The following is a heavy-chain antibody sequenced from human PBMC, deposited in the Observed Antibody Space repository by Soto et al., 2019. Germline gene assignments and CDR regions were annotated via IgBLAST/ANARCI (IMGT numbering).Heavy chain of an antibody. Sequence: EVQLLESGGGLVQPGGSLRLSCAASGFTFSSYAMSWVRQAPGKGLEWVSAISGSGGSTYYADSVKGRFTISRDNSKNTLYLQMNSLGAEDTAVYYCAKDRHETYYMDVWGKGTTVTVSS. CDR2: ISGSGGST. J-gene: IGHJ6*03. CDR3: AKDRHETYYMDV. CDR1: GFTFSSYA. V-gene: IGHV3-23*01.